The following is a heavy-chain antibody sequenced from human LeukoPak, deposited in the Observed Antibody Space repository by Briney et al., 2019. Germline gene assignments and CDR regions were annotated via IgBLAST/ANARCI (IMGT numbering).Heavy chain of an antibody. J-gene: IGHJ4*02. CDR2: IKSKTDGGTT. CDR3: VKEVYYDILTGYLDY. Sequence: PGGSLRLSCAASGFTFSNAWMSWVRQAPGKGLEWVGRIKSKTDGGTTDYAAPVKGRFTISRDDSKNTLYLQMNSLKTEDTAVYYCVKEVYYDILTGYLDYWGQGTLVTVSS. CDR1: GFTFSNAW. D-gene: IGHD3-9*01. V-gene: IGHV3-15*01.